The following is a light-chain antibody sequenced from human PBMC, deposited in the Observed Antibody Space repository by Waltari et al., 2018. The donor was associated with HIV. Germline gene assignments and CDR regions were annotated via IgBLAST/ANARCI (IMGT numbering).Light chain of an antibody. CDR3: QQYDTFPYT. Sequence: DIQMTQSPSTLSASVGDRVTITCRASQKISSWLAWYQQRPGKAPNPLIYQASTLQGGVPSRFSGSGSGTDFTLTINRLQSDDFGTYYCQQYDTFPYTFGPGTNLEIK. J-gene: IGKJ2*01. V-gene: IGKV1-5*01. CDR1: QKISSW. CDR2: QAS.